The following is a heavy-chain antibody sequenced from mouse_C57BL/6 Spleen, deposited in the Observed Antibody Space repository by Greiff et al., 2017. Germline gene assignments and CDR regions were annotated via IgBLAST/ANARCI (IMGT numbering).Heavy chain of an antibody. D-gene: IGHD2-3*01. CDR3: ARFDGYYGAWFAY. Sequence: EVQLQESVAELVRPGASVKLSCTASGFNIKNTYMHWVKQRPEQGLEWIGRIDPANGNTKYAPKFQGKATITADTSSNTAYLQLSSLTCEDTAIYYWARFDGYYGAWFAYWGQGTLVTVSA. V-gene: IGHV14-3*01. CDR1: GFNIKNTY. CDR2: IDPANGNT. J-gene: IGHJ3*01.